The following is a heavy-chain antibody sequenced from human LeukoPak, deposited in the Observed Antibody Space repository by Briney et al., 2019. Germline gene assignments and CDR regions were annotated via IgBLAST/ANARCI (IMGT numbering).Heavy chain of an antibody. Sequence: GASVKVSCKASGYTFTSYYMHWVRQAPGQGLEWMGIINPSGGSTSYAQKFQGRVTMTRDTSTSTVYMELSSLRSEDTAVYYCARDPSSGWYLKGWFDPWGQGTLVTVSS. V-gene: IGHV1-46*01. CDR2: INPSGGST. CDR1: GYTFTSYY. J-gene: IGHJ5*02. CDR3: ARDPSSGWYLKGWFDP. D-gene: IGHD6-19*01.